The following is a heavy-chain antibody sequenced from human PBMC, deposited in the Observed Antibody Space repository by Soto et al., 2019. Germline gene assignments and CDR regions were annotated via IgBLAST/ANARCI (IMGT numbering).Heavy chain of an antibody. Sequence: QVQLQQWGAGLLKPSETLSLTCAVYGGSFSGYYWSWIRQPPGKGLEWIGDINHSGSTNYNPSLKSRVTISVDTSKNQFSLKLSSVTAADTAVYYCARGPHNWNYGGVDYWGQGTLVTVSS. CDR1: GGSFSGYY. CDR2: INHSGST. CDR3: ARGPHNWNYGGVDY. J-gene: IGHJ4*02. D-gene: IGHD1-7*01. V-gene: IGHV4-34*01.